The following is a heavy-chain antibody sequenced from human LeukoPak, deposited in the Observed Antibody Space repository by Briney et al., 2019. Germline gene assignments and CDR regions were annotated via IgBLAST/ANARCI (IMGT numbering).Heavy chain of an antibody. V-gene: IGHV4-39*07. CDR3: ARDPGGDNWFDP. J-gene: IGHJ5*02. Sequence: PSETLSLTCTVSGGSISSSSYYWGWIRQPPGKGLEWIGSIYYSGSTNYNPSLKSRVTISVDTSKNQFSLKLSSVTAADTAVYYCARDPGGDNWFDPWGQGTLVTVSS. D-gene: IGHD1-1*01. CDR2: IYYSGST. CDR1: GGSISSSSYY.